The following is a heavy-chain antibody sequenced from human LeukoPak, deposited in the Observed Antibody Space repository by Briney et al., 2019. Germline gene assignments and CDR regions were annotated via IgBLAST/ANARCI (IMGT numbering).Heavy chain of an antibody. CDR1: GFTFSNYG. CDR3: VKDGTLTTTDFQH. Sequence: PGGSLRLSXAASGFTFSNYGMHWVRQAPGKGLEWVAIIWYDESNKNYADSVKGRFTISRDNSKNMLYLQMNSLRAEDTAVYYCVKDGTLTTTDFQHWGQGTLVTVSS. CDR2: IWYDESNK. D-gene: IGHD4-11*01. J-gene: IGHJ1*01. V-gene: IGHV3-33*06.